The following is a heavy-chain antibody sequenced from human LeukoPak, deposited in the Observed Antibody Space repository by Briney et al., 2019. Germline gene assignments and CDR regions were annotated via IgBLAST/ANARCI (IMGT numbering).Heavy chain of an antibody. D-gene: IGHD3-9*01. J-gene: IGHJ5*02. V-gene: IGHV1-69*06. Sequence: SVKVSCKASGGTFSSYAISWVRQAPGEGLEWMGGIIPIFGTANYAQKFQGRVTITADKSTSTAYMELSSLRSEDTAVYYCARDLFRYYDILTGYPLKCGFDPWGQGTLVTVSS. CDR2: IIPIFGTA. CDR1: GGTFSSYA. CDR3: ARDLFRYYDILTGYPLKCGFDP.